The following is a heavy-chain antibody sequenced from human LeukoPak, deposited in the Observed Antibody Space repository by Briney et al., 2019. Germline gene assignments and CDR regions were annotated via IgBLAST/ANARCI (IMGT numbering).Heavy chain of an antibody. CDR2: IRYDGSNK. Sequence: GGSLRLSCAASGFTFSCYGMHWVRQAPGKGLEWVAFIRYDGSNKYYADSVKGRFTISRDNSKNTLYLQMNSLRAEDTAVYYCAKDRGYFDWLFAFDYWGQGTLVTVSS. CDR1: GFTFSCYG. D-gene: IGHD3-9*01. J-gene: IGHJ4*02. V-gene: IGHV3-30*02. CDR3: AKDRGYFDWLFAFDY.